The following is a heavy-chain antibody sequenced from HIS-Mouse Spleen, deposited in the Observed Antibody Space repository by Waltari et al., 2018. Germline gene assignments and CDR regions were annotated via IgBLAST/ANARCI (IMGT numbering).Heavy chain of an antibody. J-gene: IGHJ3*02. D-gene: IGHD7-27*01. Sequence: QLQLQESGPGLVKPSETLSLTCTVSGGSISSSSYYWGWIRQPPGKGLEWIGSIYYSGSTSYNPSLKSRVTISVDTSKNQFSLKLSSVTAADTAVYYCARTGALDAFDIWGQGTMVTVSS. CDR1: GGSISSSSYY. CDR2: IYYSGST. CDR3: ARTGALDAFDI. V-gene: IGHV4-39*07.